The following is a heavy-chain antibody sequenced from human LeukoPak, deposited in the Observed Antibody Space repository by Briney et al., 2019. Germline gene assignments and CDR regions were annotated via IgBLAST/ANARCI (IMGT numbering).Heavy chain of an antibody. Sequence: PGGSLRLSCAASGFTFDDYAMHWVRQAPGKGLEWVSGISWNSGSIGYADSVRGRFTISRDNAKNSLYLQMNSLRAEDTALYYCAKDLRYYDSSGCLDYWGQGTLVTVSS. CDR2: ISWNSGSI. CDR3: AKDLRYYDSSGCLDY. V-gene: IGHV3-9*01. CDR1: GFTFDDYA. J-gene: IGHJ4*02. D-gene: IGHD3-22*01.